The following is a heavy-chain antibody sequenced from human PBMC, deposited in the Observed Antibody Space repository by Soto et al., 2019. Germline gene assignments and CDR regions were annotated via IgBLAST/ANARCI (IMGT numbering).Heavy chain of an antibody. J-gene: IGHJ4*02. CDR3: ARADPDASVGY. CDR1: GGSMSSHY. Sequence: TLSLTCTASGGSMSSHYWTWLRQPPGKGLEWIGYISYSGSTYYNPSLKSRVTISADTSRNQFSLKLSSVIAADTAVYYCARADPDASVGYWGQGTLVTVSS. V-gene: IGHV4-59*11. D-gene: IGHD3-16*01. CDR2: ISYSGST.